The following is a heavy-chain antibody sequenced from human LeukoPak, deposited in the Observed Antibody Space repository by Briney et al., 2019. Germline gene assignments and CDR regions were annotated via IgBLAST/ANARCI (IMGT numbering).Heavy chain of an antibody. J-gene: IGHJ4*02. D-gene: IGHD1-26*01. Sequence: EGSLRLSCEASGFTFSSYGMHWVRQAPGKGLEWVAFIRYDGSNKYYADSVKGRFTISRDNSKNTLYLQMNSLRAEDTAVYYCATREWELIDYWGQGTLVTVSS. V-gene: IGHV3-30*02. CDR1: GFTFSSYG. CDR3: ATREWELIDY. CDR2: IRYDGSNK.